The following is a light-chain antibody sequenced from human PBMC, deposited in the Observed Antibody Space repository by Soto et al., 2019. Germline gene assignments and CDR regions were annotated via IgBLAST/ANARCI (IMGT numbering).Light chain of an antibody. CDR1: SSDVGGFNF. V-gene: IGLV2-14*03. CDR3: SSYTTSSTRV. J-gene: IGLJ1*01. Sequence: QSALTQPASVSGSPGQSITISCTGSSSDVGGFNFVSWYQQHPGKAPKLMIYDVASRPSGVSNRFSGSKSGNTASLTISGFQTEDEADYYCSSYTTSSTRVFGPGTKVTVL. CDR2: DVA.